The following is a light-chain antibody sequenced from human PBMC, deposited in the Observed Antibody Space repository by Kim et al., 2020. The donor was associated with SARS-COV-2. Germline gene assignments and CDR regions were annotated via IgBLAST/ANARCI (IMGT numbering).Light chain of an antibody. V-gene: IGKV1-12*01. J-gene: IGKJ2*01. CDR2: GAS. Sequence: DIQMTQSPSSVSASVGDRVTITCRASQGIGNWLAWYQQKPGKAPKLLIYGASSLQRGVPSRFSGSGSGTDFTLTISSLQPEDFATYFCQQADNFPPYTFGQGTKLEI. CDR3: QQADNFPPYT. CDR1: QGIGNW.